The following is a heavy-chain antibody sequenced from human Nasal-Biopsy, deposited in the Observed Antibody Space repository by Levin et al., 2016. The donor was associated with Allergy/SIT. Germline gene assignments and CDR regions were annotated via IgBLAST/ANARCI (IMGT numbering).Heavy chain of an antibody. D-gene: IGHD5-18*01. Sequence: SETLSLTCTVPTGYITSYYWSWIRQPPGKGLEWIGHIYFSGSKTYNPSLKSRVTMSMDTSESHFSLQLASVTAADTAVYYCARGNDYRYGILNYWGQGTLVTVSS. V-gene: IGHV4-59*13. J-gene: IGHJ4*02. CDR2: IYFSGSK. CDR1: TGYITSYY. CDR3: ARGNDYRYGILNY.